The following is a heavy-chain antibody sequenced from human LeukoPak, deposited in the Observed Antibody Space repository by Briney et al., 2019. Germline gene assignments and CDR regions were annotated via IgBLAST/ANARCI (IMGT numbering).Heavy chain of an antibody. CDR2: ISAYNGNT. D-gene: IGHD3-22*01. V-gene: IGHV1-18*04. Sequence: ASVKVSCKASGYTFTDYYVHWVRQAPGQGLEWMGWISAYNGNTNYAQKLQGRVTMTTDTSTSTAYMELRSLRSDDTAVYYCARHKPGITMIVVVIGAHAFDIWGQGTMVTVSS. CDR1: GYTFTDYY. CDR3: ARHKPGITMIVVVIGAHAFDI. J-gene: IGHJ3*02.